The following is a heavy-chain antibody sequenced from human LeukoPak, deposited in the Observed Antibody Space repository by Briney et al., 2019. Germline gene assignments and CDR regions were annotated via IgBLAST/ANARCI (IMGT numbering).Heavy chain of an antibody. Sequence: KTSETLSLTCAVYGGSFSGYYWSWIRQPPGKGLEWIGEINHSGSTNYNPSLKSRVTISVDTSKNQFSLKLSSVTAADTAVYYCARGPRGYSYGFNFDYWGQGTLVTVSS. J-gene: IGHJ4*02. CDR2: INHSGST. CDR3: ARGPRGYSYGFNFDY. V-gene: IGHV4-34*01. D-gene: IGHD5-18*01. CDR1: GGSFSGYY.